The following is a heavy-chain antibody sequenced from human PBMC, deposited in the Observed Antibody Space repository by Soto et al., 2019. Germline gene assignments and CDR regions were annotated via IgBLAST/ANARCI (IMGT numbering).Heavy chain of an antibody. Sequence: SVKVSCKASGGTFSSYAISWVRQAPGQGLEWMGGIIPIFGTANYAQKFQGRVTITADESTSTAYMELSSLRSDDTAIYYCARDPHEFWTSYWFDPWGQGTPVTVSS. CDR1: GGTFSSYA. CDR3: ARDPHEFWTSYWFDP. V-gene: IGHV1-69*13. CDR2: IIPIFGTA. J-gene: IGHJ5*02. D-gene: IGHD3-3*01.